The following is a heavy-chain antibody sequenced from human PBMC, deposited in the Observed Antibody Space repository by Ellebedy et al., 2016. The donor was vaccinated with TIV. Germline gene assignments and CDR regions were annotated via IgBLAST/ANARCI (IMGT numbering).Heavy chain of an antibody. V-gene: IGHV3-7*01. J-gene: IGHJ6*03. CDR1: GGSISGGGYY. Sequence: GGSLRLXCTVSGGSISGGGYYWSWVRQAPGKGLEWVANIKQDGSEKYYVDSVKGRFTISRDNSKNTLYLQMNSLRAEDTAVYYCARDRGYCSSTSCYYYYYMDVWGKGTTVTVSS. D-gene: IGHD2-2*01. CDR3: ARDRGYCSSTSCYYYYYMDV. CDR2: IKQDGSEK.